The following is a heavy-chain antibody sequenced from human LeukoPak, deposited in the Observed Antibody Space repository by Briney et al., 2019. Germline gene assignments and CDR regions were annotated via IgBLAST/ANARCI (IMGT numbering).Heavy chain of an antibody. J-gene: IGHJ4*02. CDR1: GYTYTSYH. Sequence: GSSVKVTCKASGYTYTSYHMHGVRQAPAQGLEGMGIINHSGGSTSYGQKFQGRVTMTRDTSTSTVYMELSSLRSEDTAVYYCAGANKLGNVVLPFYWGQGTLVTVSS. CDR2: INHSGGST. CDR3: AGANKLGNVVLPFY. V-gene: IGHV1-46*01. D-gene: IGHD7-27*01.